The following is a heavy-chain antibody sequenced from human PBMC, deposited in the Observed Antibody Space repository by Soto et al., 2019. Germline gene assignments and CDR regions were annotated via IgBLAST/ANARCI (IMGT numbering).Heavy chain of an antibody. Sequence: QAGGSLRLSCAASGFTFSSYAMHWVRQAPGKGLEWVAVISYDGSNKYYADSVKGRFTISRDNSKNTLYLQMNSLRAEDTAVYYCARGIAVAGTYFDYWGQGTLVTVSS. CDR1: GFTFSSYA. D-gene: IGHD6-19*01. V-gene: IGHV3-30-3*01. CDR3: ARGIAVAGTYFDY. J-gene: IGHJ4*02. CDR2: ISYDGSNK.